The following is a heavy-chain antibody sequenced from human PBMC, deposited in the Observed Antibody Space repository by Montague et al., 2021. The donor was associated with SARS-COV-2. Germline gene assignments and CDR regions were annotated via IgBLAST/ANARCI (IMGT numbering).Heavy chain of an antibody. J-gene: IGHJ4*02. Sequence: PALVKPTQTLTLTCTFSGFSLDSRGVGVGWIRQPPGKALECLALIYWNDDKRYSPSLKTRLTVTKDTSKNQVVPTMTNMDPVDTATYFCAHKNSGWPIEFAYWGQGALVTVSS. CDR1: GFSLDSRGVG. D-gene: IGHD6-19*01. V-gene: IGHV2-5*01. CDR2: IYWNDDK. CDR3: AHKNSGWPIEFAY.